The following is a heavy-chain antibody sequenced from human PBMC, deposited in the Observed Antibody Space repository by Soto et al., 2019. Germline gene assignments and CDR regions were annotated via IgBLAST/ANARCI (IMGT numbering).Heavy chain of an antibody. CDR2: ISSSSSYI. J-gene: IGHJ4*02. CDR1: GFTFSSYS. D-gene: IGHD3-22*01. Sequence: LRLSCAASGFTFSSYSMNWVRQAPGKGLEWVSSISSSSSYIYYADSVKGRFTISRDNAKNSLYLQMNSLRAEDTAVYYCARSPYYYDSSGYYYDSLNFDHWGQGTLVTVSS. CDR3: ARSPYYYDSSGYYYDSLNFDH. V-gene: IGHV3-21*01.